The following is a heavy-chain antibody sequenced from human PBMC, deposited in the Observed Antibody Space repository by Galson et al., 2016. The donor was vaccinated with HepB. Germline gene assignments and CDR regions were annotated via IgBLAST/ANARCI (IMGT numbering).Heavy chain of an antibody. Sequence: SLRLSCAASGFTFSSYAIHWVRQAPGKGLEWVSVIWSDGSNKYYADSVKGRFTISRDNSKNTLYLQMNSLRAEDTAVYYCAREGHYSAWFVIDYWGQGTLVTVSS. D-gene: IGHD6-19*01. V-gene: IGHV3-33*08. CDR2: IWSDGSNK. CDR3: AREGHYSAWFVIDY. J-gene: IGHJ4*02. CDR1: GFTFSSYA.